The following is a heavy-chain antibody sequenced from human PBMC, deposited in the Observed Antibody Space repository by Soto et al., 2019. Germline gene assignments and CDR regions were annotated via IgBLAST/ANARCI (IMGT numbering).Heavy chain of an antibody. J-gene: IGHJ5*02. V-gene: IGHV4-34*01. CDR1: GGSFSGYY. CDR2: INHSGST. Sequence: SETLSLTCAVYGGSFSGYYWSWIRQPPGKGLEWIGEINHSGSTNYNPSLKSRVTIPVDTSKNQFSLKLSSVTAADTAVYYCASLYSSSWYTTHPNWFDPWGQGTLVTVSS. D-gene: IGHD6-13*01. CDR3: ASLYSSSWYTTHPNWFDP.